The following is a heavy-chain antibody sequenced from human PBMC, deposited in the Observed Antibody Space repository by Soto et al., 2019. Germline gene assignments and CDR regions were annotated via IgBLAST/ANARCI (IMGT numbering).Heavy chain of an antibody. V-gene: IGHV3-33*01. CDR3: ARAHGPSLGSCLDL. D-gene: IGHD2-2*01. CDR1: GFTFSAYG. CDR2: IWYDGGSE. Sequence: QVQLVESGGGVVQPGRSLRLSCAASGFTFSAYGMHWVRQAPGEGLEWVAVIWYDGGSEYYADSVEGRFTVSRDNAMNAVYLHMDPLRGDDTAVYYCARAHGPSLGSCLDLWGQGTLVTVSA. J-gene: IGHJ5*02.